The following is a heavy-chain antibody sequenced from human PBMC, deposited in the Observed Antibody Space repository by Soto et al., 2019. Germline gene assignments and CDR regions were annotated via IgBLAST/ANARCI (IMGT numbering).Heavy chain of an antibody. J-gene: IGHJ5*02. V-gene: IGHV1-2*02. CDR2: ISAYSGST. D-gene: IGHD6-19*01. CDR1: GYTFTGYY. CDR3: ARDGSGCYDDWFDP. Sequence: ASVKVSCKASGYTFTGYYIHWVRQAPGQGLEWMGWISAYSGSTNYAQKLQGRVTMTTDTSMSTAYMELRSLRSDDTAVYYCARDGSGCYDDWFDPCGEGTLVTVSP.